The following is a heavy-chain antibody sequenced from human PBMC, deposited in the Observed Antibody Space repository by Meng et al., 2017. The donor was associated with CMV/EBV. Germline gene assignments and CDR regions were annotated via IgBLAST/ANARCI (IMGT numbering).Heavy chain of an antibody. J-gene: IGHJ4*02. D-gene: IGHD3-9*01. CDR2: IYWNDDK. V-gene: IGHV2-5*01. CDR1: GLSLTTSRVG. Sequence: SGPTLVKPTQTLTLTCSFSGLSLTTSRVGVGWIRQPPGKALEWLALIYWNDDKRYSPSLKSRLTITKDTSKNQVVLTMTNMDPVDTATYYCAHTKSYYDILTGYQPGYFDYWGQGTLVTVSS. CDR3: AHTKSYYDILTGYQPGYFDY.